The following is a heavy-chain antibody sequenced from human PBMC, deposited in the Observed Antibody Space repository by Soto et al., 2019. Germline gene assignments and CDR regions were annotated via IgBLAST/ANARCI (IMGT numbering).Heavy chain of an antibody. CDR1: GFTFSNYA. D-gene: IGHD3-3*01. J-gene: IGHJ4*02. CDR3: AKDRDFWSDYYTSFDY. V-gene: IGHV3-23*01. Sequence: GGSLRLSCAASGFTFSNYAMSWVRQAPGKGLQWVSGIDSSGGTTDYADSAKGRFTISRDNSRNTLYLQMNSVRAEDAAVYYCAKDRDFWSDYYTSFDYWGQGTLVTGSS. CDR2: IDSSGGTT.